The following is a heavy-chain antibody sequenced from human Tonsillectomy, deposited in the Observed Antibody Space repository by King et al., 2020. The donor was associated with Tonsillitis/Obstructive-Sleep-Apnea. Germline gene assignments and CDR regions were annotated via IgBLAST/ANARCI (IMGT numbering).Heavy chain of an antibody. V-gene: IGHV3-33*06. Sequence: VQLVESGGGVVQPGRSLRLSCVASGYTFSNYGMHWVRQAPGKGLEWVAVIWYDGSNKYYADSVKGRFTISRDNSKNRLYLQMSSLRAEDTAVYYCAKEPIGDRFYYYGTDVWGQGTTVTVSS. CDR3: AKEPIGDRFYYYGTDV. CDR2: IWYDGSNK. D-gene: IGHD3-16*01. CDR1: GYTFSNYG. J-gene: IGHJ6*02.